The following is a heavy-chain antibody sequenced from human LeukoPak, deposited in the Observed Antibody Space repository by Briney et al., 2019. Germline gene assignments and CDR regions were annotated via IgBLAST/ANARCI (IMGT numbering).Heavy chain of an antibody. CDR1: GFTFSSYS. D-gene: IGHD3-10*01. J-gene: IGHJ3*02. V-gene: IGHV3-7*01. Sequence: PGGSLRLSCAASGFTFSSYSMNWVRQTPGKGLEWVANIKQDGSEKSSVDSVKGRFTISRDNAKNSLYVQMNSLRVEDTAVYYCAREGPGGFDIWGQGTMVTVSS. CDR3: AREGPGGFDI. CDR2: IKQDGSEK.